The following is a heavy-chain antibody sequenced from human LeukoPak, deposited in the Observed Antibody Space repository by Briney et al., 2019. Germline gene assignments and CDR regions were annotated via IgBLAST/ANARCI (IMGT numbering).Heavy chain of an antibody. CDR3: AIWTSGNY. V-gene: IGHV3-7*01. Sequence: PGGSLRLPCAASGFTFNRSWMNWVRQAPGKGLEWVANMDPSGSQKRYVDSVKGRFTISKDNPGTSLYLEMYSLRAEDTAIYYCAIWTSGNYWGQGTPTTVSS. D-gene: IGHD1-1*01. J-gene: IGHJ4*02. CDR2: MDPSGSQK. CDR1: GFTFNRSW.